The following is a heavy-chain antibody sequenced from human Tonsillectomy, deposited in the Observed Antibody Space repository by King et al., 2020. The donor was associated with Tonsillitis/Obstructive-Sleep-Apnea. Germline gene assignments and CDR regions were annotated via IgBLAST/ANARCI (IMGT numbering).Heavy chain of an antibody. CDR1: GYTLTELS. CDR3: ARETEWIIPSDRANAFDV. D-gene: IGHD5-12*01. J-gene: IGHJ3*01. V-gene: IGHV1-24*01. Sequence: QLVQSGAEVKKPGGSVKVSCKVYGYTLTELSIHWARQAPGKGLEWVEGIAHDDGDTIYAQTFKGRVTMTKDTSTDTDYMELSSLRSDDTALYYCARETEWIIPSDRANAFDVWGQGTMLTVSS. CDR2: IAHDDGDT.